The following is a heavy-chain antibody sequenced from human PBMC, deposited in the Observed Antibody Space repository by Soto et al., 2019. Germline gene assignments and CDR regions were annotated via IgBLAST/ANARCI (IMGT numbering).Heavy chain of an antibody. CDR3: AKVPIPRNGMDV. D-gene: IGHD2-2*02. Sequence: GSLSLSGAASGFTFSSDAMSWVRQAPGKGLEWVSAISGSGGSTYYADSVKGRFTISRDNSKNTLYLQMNSLSAEDTAVYYCAKVPIPRNGMDVWGQGTTVTVSS. J-gene: IGHJ6*02. V-gene: IGHV3-23*01. CDR1: GFTFSSDA. CDR2: ISGSGGST.